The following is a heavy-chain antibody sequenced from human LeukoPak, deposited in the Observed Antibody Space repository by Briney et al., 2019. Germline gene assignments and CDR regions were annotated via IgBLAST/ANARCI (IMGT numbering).Heavy chain of an antibody. CDR2: IDWDDDK. CDR1: GFSLRTSGMR. D-gene: IGHD4-17*01. CDR3: ARIPTTVTAFDY. J-gene: IGHJ4*02. V-gene: IGHV2-70*04. Sequence: SGPALVKPXQTLTLTCTFSGFSLRTSGMRVSWIRQPPGKALEWLARIDWDDDKFYSTSLKTRLTISKDTSKNQVVLTMTSMDPVDTATYYCARIPTTVTAFDYWGQGTLVTVSS.